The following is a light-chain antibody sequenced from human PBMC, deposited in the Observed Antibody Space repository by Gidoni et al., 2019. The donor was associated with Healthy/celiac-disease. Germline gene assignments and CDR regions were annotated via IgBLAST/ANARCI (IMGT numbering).Light chain of an antibody. Sequence: EIVLTQSPATLSLSPGERATLSCRASQSVSRYLAWYQQKPGQAPRLLIYDASNRATGIPDRFSGSGSGTDFTLTISSLEPEDFAVYYCQQRSNWPVTFGPGTKVDIK. V-gene: IGKV3-11*01. CDR3: QQRSNWPVT. CDR2: DAS. J-gene: IGKJ3*01. CDR1: QSVSRY.